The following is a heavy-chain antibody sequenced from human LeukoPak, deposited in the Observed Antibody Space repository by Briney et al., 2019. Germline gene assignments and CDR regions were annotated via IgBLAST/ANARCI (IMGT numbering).Heavy chain of an antibody. Sequence: ASVKVSCKASGYTFTGYYMHWVRQAPGQGLEWMGWINPNSGGTNYAQKFQGRVTMTRDTSFSTAYMELSRLRSDDTAVYYCARVGRRITIFGVSKGAFDPWGQGTLVTVSS. CDR1: GYTFTGYY. V-gene: IGHV1-2*02. D-gene: IGHD3-3*01. CDR2: INPNSGGT. J-gene: IGHJ5*02. CDR3: ARVGRRITIFGVSKGAFDP.